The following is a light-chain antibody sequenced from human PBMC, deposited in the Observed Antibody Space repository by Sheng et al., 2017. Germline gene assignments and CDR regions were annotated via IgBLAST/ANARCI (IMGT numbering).Light chain of an antibody. CDR3: QQSYTTIWT. CDR2: AAF. J-gene: IGKJ1*01. V-gene: IGKV1-39*01. Sequence: DIQMTQSPSSLSASVGDRVTITCRASQSISNYLNWYQQKPGKAPKLLIYAAFNLQSGVPSRFSGSGSGTDFTLTISSLQPEDFATYYCQQSYTTIWTFGQGTKVEIK. CDR1: QSISNY.